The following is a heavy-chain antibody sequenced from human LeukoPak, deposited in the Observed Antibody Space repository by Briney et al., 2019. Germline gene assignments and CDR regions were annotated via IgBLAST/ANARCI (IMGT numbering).Heavy chain of an antibody. CDR1: GFTFTTYS. J-gene: IGHJ4*02. V-gene: IGHV3-21*04. CDR3: ARARYYYDSSGYYPARYFDY. D-gene: IGHD3-22*01. CDR2: ISASGGST. Sequence: GGSLRLSCAASGFTFTTYSMNWVRQAPGKGLEWVSAISASGGSTYYADSVKGLFTISRDDAKNSVHLQMNSLRAEDTAVYYCARARYYYDSSGYYPARYFDYWGQGTLVTVSP.